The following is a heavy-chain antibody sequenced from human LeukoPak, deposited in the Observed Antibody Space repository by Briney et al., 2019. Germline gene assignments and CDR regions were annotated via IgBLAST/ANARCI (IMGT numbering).Heavy chain of an antibody. Sequence: SETLSLTCTVSGVSIGGYYWSWLRQPPGRGLEWLGYTHHSGTTNYNPSVGSRLTTSVDTSRKQVSLKLSSVTAADTAVYYCARHSADRAFDIWGQGTMVTVSS. CDR3: ARHSADRAFDI. CDR2: THHSGTT. V-gene: IGHV4-59*08. J-gene: IGHJ3*02. CDR1: GVSIGGYY. D-gene: IGHD6-25*01.